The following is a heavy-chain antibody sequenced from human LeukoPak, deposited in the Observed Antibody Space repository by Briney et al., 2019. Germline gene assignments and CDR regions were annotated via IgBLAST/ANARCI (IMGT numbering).Heavy chain of an antibody. Sequence: GGSLRLSCAASGFTFSSYGMHWVRQAPGKGLEWVAFIRYDGSNKYYADSVKGRFTISRDNSKNTLYLQMNSLRAEDTAVYYCARNTGQLLWPNSYYYYMDVWGKGTTVTVSS. CDR2: IRYDGSNK. J-gene: IGHJ6*03. D-gene: IGHD2-2*01. V-gene: IGHV3-30*02. CDR1: GFTFSSYG. CDR3: ARNTGQLLWPNSYYYYMDV.